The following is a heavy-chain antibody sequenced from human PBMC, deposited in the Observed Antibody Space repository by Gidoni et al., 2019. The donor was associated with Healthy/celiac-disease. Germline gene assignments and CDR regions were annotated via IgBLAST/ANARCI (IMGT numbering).Heavy chain of an antibody. Sequence: QVQRVQSGAAVKKPGSSVKVSCKASGGPVSSYAISWVRQAPGQGLEWMGRIIPILGIANYAQKFQGRVTITADKSTSTAYMELSSLRSEDTAVYYCARETIAAAGTYYYGMDVWGQGTTVTVSS. CDR3: ARETIAAAGTYYYGMDV. CDR1: GGPVSSYA. J-gene: IGHJ6*02. D-gene: IGHD6-13*01. CDR2: IIPILGIA. V-gene: IGHV1-69*04.